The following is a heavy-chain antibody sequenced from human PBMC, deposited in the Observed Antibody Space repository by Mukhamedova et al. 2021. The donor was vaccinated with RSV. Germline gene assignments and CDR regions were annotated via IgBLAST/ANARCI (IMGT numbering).Heavy chain of an antibody. Sequence: GLEWMGGFDPEDGETIYAQKFQGRVTMTEDTSTDTAYMELSSLRSEDTAVYYCATSLLGRNWLDPLGQGTLVTVSS. V-gene: IGHV1-24*01. J-gene: IGHJ5*02. CDR2: FDPEDGET. CDR3: ATSLLGRNWLDP.